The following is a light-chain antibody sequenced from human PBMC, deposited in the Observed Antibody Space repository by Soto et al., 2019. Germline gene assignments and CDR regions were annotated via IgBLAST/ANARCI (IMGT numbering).Light chain of an antibody. J-gene: IGKJ3*01. CDR3: HQFGSSPLDT. Sequence: EIVLTQSPGTLSLSPGERATLSCRASQTISSSFLAWYQQKPGQAPRLLIYRASRRAPGIPDRFSGSGSWTDFTLTISRLEPEDFAVYYCHQFGSSPLDTFGHGTKVESK. V-gene: IGKV3-20*01. CDR2: RAS. CDR1: QTISSSF.